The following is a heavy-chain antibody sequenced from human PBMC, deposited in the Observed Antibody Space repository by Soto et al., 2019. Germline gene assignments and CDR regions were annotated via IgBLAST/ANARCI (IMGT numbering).Heavy chain of an antibody. CDR1: GFTFSDYY. Sequence: QVQLVESGGGLVKPGGSLRLSCAASGFTFSDYYMNWIRQAPGKGLEWVSYISSSSSYTNYADSVKGRFTISRDNAKNSLYLQMNSLRAEDTAVYYCASVPADYDSSGYYSYWGQGTLVTVSS. V-gene: IGHV3-11*06. CDR3: ASVPADYDSSGYYSY. J-gene: IGHJ4*02. D-gene: IGHD3-22*01. CDR2: ISSSSSYT.